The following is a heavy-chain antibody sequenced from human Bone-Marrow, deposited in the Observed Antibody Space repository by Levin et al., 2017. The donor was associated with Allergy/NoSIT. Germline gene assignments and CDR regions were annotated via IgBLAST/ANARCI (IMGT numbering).Heavy chain of an antibody. J-gene: IGHJ6*02. Sequence: ASETLSLTCTVSDVSIRSTSAYWGWVRQPPGTGLEWIGTITYSGTTYYNPSLKRRLTISADTSKNQFSLMLSSVTAADTAIYYCARLRVGATRYYYHGRDVWGQGTTVSVSS. CDR1: DVSIRSTSAY. CDR3: ARLRVGATRYYYHGRDV. V-gene: IGHV4-39*07. D-gene: IGHD1-26*01. CDR2: ITYSGTT.